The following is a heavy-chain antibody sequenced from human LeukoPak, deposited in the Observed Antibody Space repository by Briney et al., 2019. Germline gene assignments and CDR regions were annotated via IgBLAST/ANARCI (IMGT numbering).Heavy chain of an antibody. CDR1: GFTFSSYA. V-gene: IGHV3-23*01. CDR3: AKVDIPMGRLINS. Sequence: GGSLRFSCAASGFTFSSYAKNWVRQDPGKGLERVSRISDSGAATYYADSVKGRFTISRDNSKNTLYLHMNSLRADDTAVYYCAKVDIPMGRLINSWGQGTLVSVSS. J-gene: IGHJ4*02. D-gene: IGHD5-18*01. CDR2: ISDSGAAT.